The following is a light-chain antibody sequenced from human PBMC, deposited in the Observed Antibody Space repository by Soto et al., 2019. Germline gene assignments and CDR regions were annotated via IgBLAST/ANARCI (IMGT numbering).Light chain of an antibody. V-gene: IGKV3-20*01. CDR1: QSVSSSY. Sequence: EIVLTQSPGTLSLSPGERATLSCRASQSVSSSYLAWYQQKPGQAPRLLIYGASSRATGIPGRFSGSGYGTDFTLTISRLEPEDFAVYYCQKYGRSPFTFGPGTKVDIK. CDR3: QKYGRSPFT. J-gene: IGKJ3*01. CDR2: GAS.